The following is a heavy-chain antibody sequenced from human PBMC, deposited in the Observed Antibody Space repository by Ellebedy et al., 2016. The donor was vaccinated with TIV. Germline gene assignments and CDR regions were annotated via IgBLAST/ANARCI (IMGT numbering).Heavy chain of an antibody. Sequence: MPSETLSLTCDVSGSSMNYNYWSWVRQPPGKGLELFGYIYDIGSTNYNPSLKSRVAIFIDTSKNQLFLKLKSVTVAETAIYFCARAPRSYNLWSGYREHFDNWGQGTLVTVSS. J-gene: IGHJ4*02. CDR1: GSSMNYNY. V-gene: IGHV4-4*08. CDR3: ARAPRSYNLWSGYREHFDN. D-gene: IGHD3-3*01. CDR2: IYDIGST.